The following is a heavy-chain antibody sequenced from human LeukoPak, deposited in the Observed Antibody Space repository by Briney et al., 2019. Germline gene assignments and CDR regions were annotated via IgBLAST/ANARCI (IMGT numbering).Heavy chain of an antibody. Sequence: SEALSLTCTVSGGSISSYYWSWIRQPAGKGLEWIGRIYTSGSTNYNPSLKSRVTMSVDTSKNQFSLKLSSVTAADTAVYYCTSYTSGVQLRFLELTQEWGQGTLVTVSS. D-gene: IGHD3-3*01. CDR2: IYTSGST. V-gene: IGHV4-4*07. CDR1: GGSISSYY. CDR3: TSYTSGVQLRFLELTQE. J-gene: IGHJ4*02.